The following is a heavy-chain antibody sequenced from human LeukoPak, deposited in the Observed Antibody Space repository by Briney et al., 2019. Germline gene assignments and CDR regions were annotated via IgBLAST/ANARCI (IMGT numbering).Heavy chain of an antibody. V-gene: IGHV3-23*01. CDR1: GFTFSSYA. CDR2: ISGRGGST. J-gene: IGHJ4*02. Sequence: GGSLRLSCAASGFTFSSYAMSWVRQAPGKGLEWVSAISGRGGSTYYADSVKGRFTISRDNSKNTLYLQMNSLRAEDTAVYYCAKEATYYYDSSGPLWYWGQGTLVTVSS. CDR3: AKEATYYYDSSGPLWY. D-gene: IGHD3-22*01.